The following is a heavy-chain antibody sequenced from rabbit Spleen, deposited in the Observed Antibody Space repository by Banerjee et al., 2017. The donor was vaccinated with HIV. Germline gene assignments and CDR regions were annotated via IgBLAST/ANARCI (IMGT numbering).Heavy chain of an antibody. CDR1: GFDFNRDA. Sequence: QSLEESGGDLVKPGASLTLTCKASGFDFNRDAMCWVRQAPGKGLEWIACIWVGSSGNTNYASWAKGRFTISKTSSTTVTLQMTSLTAADTATYFCARFDLGDDCYDLWGPGTLVTVS. CDR2: IWVGSSGNT. D-gene: IGHD2-1*01. V-gene: IGHV1S40*01. J-gene: IGHJ4*01. CDR3: ARFDLGDDCYDL.